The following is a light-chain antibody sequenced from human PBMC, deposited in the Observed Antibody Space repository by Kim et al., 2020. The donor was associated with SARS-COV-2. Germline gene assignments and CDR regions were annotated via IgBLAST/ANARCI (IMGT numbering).Light chain of an antibody. Sequence: VDPGQTGSITCSGDKVGDKYACWYQQKPGQSPVLVIYQDSKRPSGIPERFSGSNSGNTATLTISGTQAMDEADYYCQAWDSSTVVFGGGTQLTVL. CDR3: QAWDSSTVV. CDR2: QDS. J-gene: IGLJ2*01. CDR1: KVGDKY. V-gene: IGLV3-1*01.